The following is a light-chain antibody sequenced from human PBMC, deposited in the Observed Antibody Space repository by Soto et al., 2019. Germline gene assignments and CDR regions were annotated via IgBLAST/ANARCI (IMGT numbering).Light chain of an antibody. J-gene: IGKJ1*01. CDR3: QQYNILST. V-gene: IGKV1-5*01. CDR2: DAS. CDR1: QSIRYW. Sequence: IHMSQSPSTLSSSVGYRVTITCRASQSIRYWVAWYQHKPGKAPKLLIYDASTLESGVPTRFSGSGSGTEFTLTISSLHPDDFATYYCQQYNILSTFGQGTKVDIK.